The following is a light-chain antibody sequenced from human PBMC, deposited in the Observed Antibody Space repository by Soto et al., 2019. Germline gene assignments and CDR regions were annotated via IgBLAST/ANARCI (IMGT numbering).Light chain of an antibody. CDR2: DAS. CDR1: QSISDW. Sequence: DIQMTQSPSTLSASVGDRVTITCRANQSISDWLAWYQQKPGKAPKLLIYDASNLESGVPSRFSGSGSWTEFTLTISSLQPDDFATYYCQQYNSSPLTFGGGTKMEIK. V-gene: IGKV1-5*01. J-gene: IGKJ4*01. CDR3: QQYNSSPLT.